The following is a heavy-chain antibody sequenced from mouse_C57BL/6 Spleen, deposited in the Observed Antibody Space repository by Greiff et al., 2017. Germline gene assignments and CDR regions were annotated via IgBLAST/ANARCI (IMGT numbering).Heavy chain of an antibody. Sequence: QVQLQQSGAELVRPGASVTLSCKASGYTFTDYEMHWVKQTPVHGLEWIGAIDPETGGTAYNQKFKGKAILTADKSSSTAYMELRSLRSEDSAVYYWKCYYGSSYGLAYWGQGTRVTVSA. CDR2: IDPETGGT. V-gene: IGHV1-15*01. CDR1: GYTFTDYE. J-gene: IGHJ3*01. CDR3: KCYYGSSYGLAY. D-gene: IGHD1-1*01.